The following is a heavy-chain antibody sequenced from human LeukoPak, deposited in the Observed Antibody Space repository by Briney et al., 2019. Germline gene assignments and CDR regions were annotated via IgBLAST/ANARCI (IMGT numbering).Heavy chain of an antibody. D-gene: IGHD5-12*01. J-gene: IGHJ4*02. V-gene: IGHV3-48*03. CDR2: ISSSGSTI. CDR3: ARGNRDYDACDY. Sequence: GGSLRLSCAASGFTFSSYEMNWVRQAPGKGLEWVSYISSSGSTIYYADSVKGRFTISRDNAKNSLHLQMNSLRAEDTAVYYCARGNRDYDACDYWGQGTLVTVSS. CDR1: GFTFSSYE.